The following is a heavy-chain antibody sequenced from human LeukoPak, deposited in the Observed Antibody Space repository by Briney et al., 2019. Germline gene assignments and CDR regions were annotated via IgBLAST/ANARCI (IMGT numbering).Heavy chain of an antibody. V-gene: IGHV3-23*01. D-gene: IGHD3-22*01. CDR1: GFTFSSYA. Sequence: PGGSLRLSCAASGFTFSSYAMSWVRQAPGKGLEWVSAISGSGGSTYYADSVKGRFTISRDNSKNTLYLQMNSLRAEDTAVYYCAKDPFYDSSGYYYALGWGQGTLVTVSS. CDR3: AKDPFYDSSGYYYALG. CDR2: ISGSGGST. J-gene: IGHJ4*02.